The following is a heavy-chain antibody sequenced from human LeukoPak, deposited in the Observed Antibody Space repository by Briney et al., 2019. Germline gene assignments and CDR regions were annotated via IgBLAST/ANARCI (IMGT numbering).Heavy chain of an antibody. V-gene: IGHV3-64*05. CDR2: ISSKGGTI. CDR1: GLTFRGYA. Sequence: GGSLRLSCSASGLTFRGYAMHGVPHAPGEGLEYVSGISSKGGTINYADSVKGRFTIFRENSKNTVYIQMSSLRADDKGVYYCVKDRDLFGVVIGTPVAGIFDEWGEGTLVTVSS. CDR3: VKDRDLFGVVIGTPVAGIFDE. J-gene: IGHJ4*02. D-gene: IGHD3-3*01.